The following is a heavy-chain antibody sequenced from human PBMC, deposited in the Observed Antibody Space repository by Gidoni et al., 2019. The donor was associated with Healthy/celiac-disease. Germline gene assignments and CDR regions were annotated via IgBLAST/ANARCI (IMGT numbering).Heavy chain of an antibody. CDR1: GVTIRSYS. Sequence: EVQLVESGGGLVKTGGSLRLYCAASGVTIRSYSMNWVRRAPGKGLEWVAAISSSSSYLYYADSVKGRFTISRDNAKNSLYLQMNSLRAEDTAFYYCARFGTLEAVAGSLDYWGQGTLVTVSS. CDR2: ISSSSSYL. V-gene: IGHV3-21*01. J-gene: IGHJ4*02. CDR3: ARFGTLEAVAGSLDY. D-gene: IGHD6-19*01.